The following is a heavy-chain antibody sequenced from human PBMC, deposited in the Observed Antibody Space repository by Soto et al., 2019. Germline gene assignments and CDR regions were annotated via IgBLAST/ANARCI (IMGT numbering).Heavy chain of an antibody. D-gene: IGHD3-10*01. Sequence: QVQLVESGGGVVQPGRSLRLSCAASGFTFSSYGMHWVRQAPGKGLEWVAVISYDGSNKYYADSVKGRFTISRGNSKNTLYLQMNSLRAEDTAVYYCAKDQYGYYGSGSYLYYYYYYGMDVWGQGTTVTVSS. CDR1: GFTFSSYG. CDR3: AKDQYGYYGSGSYLYYYYYYGMDV. CDR2: ISYDGSNK. V-gene: IGHV3-30*18. J-gene: IGHJ6*02.